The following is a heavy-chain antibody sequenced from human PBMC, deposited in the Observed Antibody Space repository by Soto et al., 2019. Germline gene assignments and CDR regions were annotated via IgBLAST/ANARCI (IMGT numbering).Heavy chain of an antibody. J-gene: IGHJ4*02. V-gene: IGHV4-4*02. Sequence: SETLSLTCAVSGGFTSTNNWWSWVRQPPGKGLEWIGDAYHSGNIEYNPSLKSRVSISVDKSKNQISLKLTSATAADTAVYYCARSPPSSYYGGSGTFDYWGQGTLVTVSS. CDR2: AYHSGNI. D-gene: IGHD3-10*01. CDR3: ARSPPSSYYGGSGTFDY. CDR1: GGFTSTNNW.